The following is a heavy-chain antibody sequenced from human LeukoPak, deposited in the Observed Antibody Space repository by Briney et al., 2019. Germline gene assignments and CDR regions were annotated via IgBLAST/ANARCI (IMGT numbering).Heavy chain of an antibody. D-gene: IGHD3-16*02. CDR1: TFTLRDFW. CDR3: ARVRYDYVWGSYRSRYYFDY. Sequence: PGGSLRLSCAASTFTLRDFWMSWVRQTPGKGLEWVANIKHDGSEKSYLGSVKGRFTISRDNSKNTLYLQMNSLRAEDTAVYYCARVRYDYVWGSYRSRYYFDYWGQGTLVTVSS. V-gene: IGHV3-7*01. CDR2: IKHDGSEK. J-gene: IGHJ4*02.